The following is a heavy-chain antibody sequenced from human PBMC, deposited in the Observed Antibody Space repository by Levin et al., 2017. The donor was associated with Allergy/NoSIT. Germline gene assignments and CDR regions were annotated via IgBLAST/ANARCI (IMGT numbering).Heavy chain of an antibody. V-gene: IGHV4-59*01. CDR2: LYYSGST. J-gene: IGHJ5*01. CDR1: GDSFSSYH. CDR3: ARDQGSSGWYGWIDS. D-gene: IGHD6-19*01. Sequence: SETLSLTCTVSGDSFSSYHWNWLRQPPGKELEWIGCLYYSGSTKYNPSLKSRVTISVDATKNQFSLKLSSVTAADTAVYYCARDQGSSGWYGWIDSWGQGTLVTVSS.